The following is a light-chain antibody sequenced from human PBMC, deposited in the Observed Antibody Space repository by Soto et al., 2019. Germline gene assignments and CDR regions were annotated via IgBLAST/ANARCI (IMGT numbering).Light chain of an antibody. CDR2: GAS. V-gene: IGKV3-20*01. J-gene: IGKJ1*01. CDR3: QQYGSSPA. Sequence: EIVMTQSPGTLSLSPGERPTLSCRASQSVSSSYLAWYQQKPGQAPRLLIYGASSRATGIPDSFSGSGSGTVFTLTISRLEPEDFAVYYCQQYGSSPAFGQGTKVEIK. CDR1: QSVSSSY.